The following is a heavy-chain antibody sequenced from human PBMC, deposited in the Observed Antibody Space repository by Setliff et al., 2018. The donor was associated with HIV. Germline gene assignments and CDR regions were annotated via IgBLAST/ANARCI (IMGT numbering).Heavy chain of an antibody. CDR2: IYTSGST. V-gene: IGHV4-61*02. CDR3: ARGIYSYGYLLDY. D-gene: IGHD5-18*01. CDR1: GGSISSGSYY. J-gene: IGHJ4*02. Sequence: PSETLSLTCTVSGGSISSGSYYWSWIRQPAGKGLEWIGRIYTSGSTNYNPSLKSRVSISVDTSKNQFSLKLSSVTAADTAVYYCARGIYSYGYLLDYWGQGTLVTVSS.